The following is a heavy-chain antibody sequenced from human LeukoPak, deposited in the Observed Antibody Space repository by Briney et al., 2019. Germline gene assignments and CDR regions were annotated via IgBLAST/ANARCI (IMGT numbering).Heavy chain of an antibody. Sequence: ASVKVSCKASGYTFTSYDINWVRQGTGQGLEWMGWMNPTSGHTGYAQNFQGRVTMTRDTSISTAYMELNSLTSEDTAVYYCARSPVGVRKKHDFWGQGTLVIVSS. V-gene: IGHV1-8*01. CDR1: GYTFTSYD. D-gene: IGHD3-10*01. J-gene: IGHJ4*02. CDR3: ARSPVGVRKKHDF. CDR2: MNPTSGHT.